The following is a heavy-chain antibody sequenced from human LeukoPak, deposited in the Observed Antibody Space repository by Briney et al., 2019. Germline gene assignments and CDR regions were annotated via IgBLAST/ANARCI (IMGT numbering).Heavy chain of an antibody. Sequence: GASVKVSCKASGYTSTGYYMHWVRQAPGQGLEWMGWINPNSGGTNYAQKFQGRVTMTRDTSISTASMELTRLTSDDTAIYYCARGSRIAVAGKGNWFDPWGQGTLVTVSS. CDR1: GYTSTGYY. D-gene: IGHD6-19*01. V-gene: IGHV1-2*02. CDR3: ARGSRIAVAGKGNWFDP. J-gene: IGHJ5*02. CDR2: INPNSGGT.